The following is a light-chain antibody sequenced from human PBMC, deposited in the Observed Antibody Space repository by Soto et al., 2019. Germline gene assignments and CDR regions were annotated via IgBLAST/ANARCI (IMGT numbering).Light chain of an antibody. J-gene: IGKJ1*01. CDR3: VQRSVWPWT. Sequence: EIVLTQSPATLSLSPGERGTLSCWASQSVGRYLAWYQHKPGQAPRLLIYDTSNRAPGTPGRFGGSGSGTDFTLTISSLEPEDFAVYYCVQRSVWPWTVGQGTKVEV. V-gene: IGKV3-11*01. CDR1: QSVGRY. CDR2: DTS.